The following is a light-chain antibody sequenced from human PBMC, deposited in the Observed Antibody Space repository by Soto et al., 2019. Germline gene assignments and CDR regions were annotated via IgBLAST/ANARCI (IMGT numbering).Light chain of an antibody. CDR3: QQYGSSFSFT. CDR2: GAS. J-gene: IGKJ3*01. CDR1: QSVSSSY. V-gene: IGKV3-20*01. Sequence: EIVLTQSPGTLSLSPGERATLSCRASQSVSSSYLGWYQQKPGQAPRLLIYGASSRATGIPDRFSGSGSGTDFTLTISRLEHEAFAVYYCQQYGSSFSFTFGPGTKVDIK.